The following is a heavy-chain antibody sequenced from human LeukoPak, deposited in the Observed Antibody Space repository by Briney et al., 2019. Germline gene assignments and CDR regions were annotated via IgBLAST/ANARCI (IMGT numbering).Heavy chain of an antibody. J-gene: IGHJ3*02. CDR1: GGTFSSYA. V-gene: IGHV1-69*05. CDR3: ARENSYSSSWTDAFDI. Sequence: SVKVSCKASGGTFSSYAISWVRQAPGHGLEGMGRFIPISGTANYAQKFQGRVTITTDEFTSTAYMELSSLRSEDTAVYYCARENSYSSSWTDAFDIWGQGTMVTVSS. CDR2: FIPISGTA. D-gene: IGHD6-13*01.